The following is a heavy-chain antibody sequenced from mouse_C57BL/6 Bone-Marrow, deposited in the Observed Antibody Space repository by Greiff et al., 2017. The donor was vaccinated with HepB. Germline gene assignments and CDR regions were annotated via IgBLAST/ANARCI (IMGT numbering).Heavy chain of an antibody. CDR3: TRDQRGTGTDWYFDV. Sequence: EVKLMESGEGLVKPGGSLKLSCAASGFTFSSYAMSWVRQTPEKRLEWVAYISSGCDYIYYADTVKGRFTISRDNARNTLYLQMSSLKSEDTAMYYCTRDQRGTGTDWYFDVCGTGTTVTVSS. J-gene: IGHJ1*03. CDR2: ISSGCDYI. D-gene: IGHD4-1*01. V-gene: IGHV5-9-1*02. CDR1: GFTFSSYA.